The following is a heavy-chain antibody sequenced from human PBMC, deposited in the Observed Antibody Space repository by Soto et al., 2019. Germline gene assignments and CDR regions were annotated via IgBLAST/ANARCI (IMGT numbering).Heavy chain of an antibody. CDR3: AREVYSSGWNMDY. D-gene: IGHD6-19*01. J-gene: IGHJ4*02. V-gene: IGHV3-48*02. CDR1: GFTFSSYS. Sequence: EVQLVESGGGLVQPGGSLRLSCAASGFTFSSYSMNWVRQAPGKGLEWVSYISSSSSNIYYADSVKGRFTISRDNAKNSLYLQMNSLRDEDTAVYYCAREVYSSGWNMDYWGQGTLVTVSS. CDR2: ISSSSSNI.